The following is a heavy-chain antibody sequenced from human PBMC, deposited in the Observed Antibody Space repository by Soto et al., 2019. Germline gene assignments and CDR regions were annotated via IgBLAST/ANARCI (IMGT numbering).Heavy chain of an antibody. D-gene: IGHD5-18*01. CDR1: GFTFSSYS. J-gene: IGHJ4*02. Sequence: EVQLVESGGGLVKPGGSLRLSCAASGFTFSSYSMNWVRQAPGKGLEWVSSISSSSSYIYYADSVKGRFTISRDNAKNSLYLQRNGLRAEDTAVYYCARALYVDTAMVNGFFNYWGQGTLVTVSS. CDR3: ARALYVDTAMVNGFFNY. CDR2: ISSSSSYI. V-gene: IGHV3-21*01.